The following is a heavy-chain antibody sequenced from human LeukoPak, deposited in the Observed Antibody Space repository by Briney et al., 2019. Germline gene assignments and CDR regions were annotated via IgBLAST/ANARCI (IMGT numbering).Heavy chain of an antibody. CDR1: GGSISSYY. CDR2: IYTSGST. CDR3: AREATYQLLYFDY. Sequence: SETLSLTCTVSGGSISSYYRSWIRQPAGKGLEWIGRIYTSGSTNYNPSLKSRVTMSVDTSKNQFSLKLSSVTAADTAVYYCAREATYQLLYFDYWGQGTLVTVSS. J-gene: IGHJ4*02. D-gene: IGHD2-2*01. V-gene: IGHV4-4*07.